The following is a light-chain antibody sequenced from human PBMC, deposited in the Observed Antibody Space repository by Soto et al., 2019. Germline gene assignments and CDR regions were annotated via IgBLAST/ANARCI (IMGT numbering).Light chain of an antibody. CDR3: CSYAGSSLYV. J-gene: IGLJ1*01. CDR1: SSDVGGYNY. CDR2: DVS. Sequence: QSVLTQPRSVSGSPGQSVTISCTGTSSDVGGYNYVSWYQQHPGKAPKLMIYDVSKRPSGVPDRFSGFKSGNTASLTISGLQAEDEADYYCCSYAGSSLYVFGTGTKVTVL. V-gene: IGLV2-11*01.